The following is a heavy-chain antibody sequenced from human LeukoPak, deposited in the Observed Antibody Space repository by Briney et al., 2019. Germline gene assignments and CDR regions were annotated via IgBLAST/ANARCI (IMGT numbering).Heavy chain of an antibody. V-gene: IGHV3-74*01. Sequence: GGSLRLSCAASGFTFSSYWMLWVRQAPGKGLVWVSRINSDGSGIVYVDSVKGRFTISRDNAKNTLYLQMNSLRAEDTAVYYCTRGGSGGNWFDPWGQGILVTVSS. D-gene: IGHD2-15*01. J-gene: IGHJ5*02. CDR1: GFTFSSYW. CDR2: INSDGSGI. CDR3: TRGGSGGNWFDP.